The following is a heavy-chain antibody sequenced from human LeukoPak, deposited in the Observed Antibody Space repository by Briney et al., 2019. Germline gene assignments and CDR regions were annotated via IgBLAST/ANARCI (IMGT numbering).Heavy chain of an antibody. D-gene: IGHD3-22*01. CDR3: ARRKYYYDSSGYYLEAFDI. CDR2: IYTSGST. V-gene: IGHV4-4*09. Sequence: SETLSLTCTVSGGSISSYYWSWIRQPPGKGLEWIGYIYTSGSTNYNPSLKSRVTISVDTSKNQFSLKLSSVTAADTAVYYCARRKYYYDSSGYYLEAFDIWSQGTMVTVSS. CDR1: GGSISSYY. J-gene: IGHJ3*02.